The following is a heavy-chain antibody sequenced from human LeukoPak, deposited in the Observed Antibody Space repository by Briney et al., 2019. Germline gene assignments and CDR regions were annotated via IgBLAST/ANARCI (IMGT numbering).Heavy chain of an antibody. CDR3: ARDLYHYDFWSGPDY. J-gene: IGHJ4*02. CDR2: IGSSINYI. D-gene: IGHD3-3*01. CDR1: GFTFSSYS. V-gene: IGHV3-21*01. Sequence: GGSLRLSCAASGFTFSSYSMNWVRQAPGKGLEWVSSIGSSINYIYYADSVKGRFTISRDNAKNSLYLQMNSLRAEDTAVYYCARDLYHYDFWSGPDYWGQGTLVTVSS.